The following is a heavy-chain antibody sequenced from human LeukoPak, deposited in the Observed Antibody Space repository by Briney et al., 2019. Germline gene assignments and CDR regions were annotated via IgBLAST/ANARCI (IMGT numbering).Heavy chain of an antibody. D-gene: IGHD3-16*02. CDR2: IIPIFGTA. CDR3: ASPPPYDYVWGSYHYYYYVDV. CDR1: GGTFSSYA. Sequence: SVKVSCKASGGTFSSYAISWLRQAPGQGLEWMGGIIPIFGTANYAQKFQGRVTITADESTSTAYMELSSLRSEDTAVYYCASPPPYDYVWGSYHYYYYVDVWGKGTTVTVSS. J-gene: IGHJ6*03. V-gene: IGHV1-69*13.